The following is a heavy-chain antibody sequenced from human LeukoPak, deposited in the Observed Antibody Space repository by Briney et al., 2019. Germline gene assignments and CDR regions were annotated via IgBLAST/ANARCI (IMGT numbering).Heavy chain of an antibody. D-gene: IGHD3-3*01. CDR1: GYSISSGYY. CDR3: ARDDVTIFGVVITANWFDP. J-gene: IGHJ5*02. CDR2: IYHSGST. V-gene: IGHV4-38-2*02. Sequence: PSETLSLTCTVSGYSISSGYYWGWIRQPPGKGLEWIGSIYHSGSTYYNPSLKSRVTISVDTSKNQFSLKLSSVTAADTAVYYCARDDVTIFGVVITANWFDPWGQGTLVTVSS.